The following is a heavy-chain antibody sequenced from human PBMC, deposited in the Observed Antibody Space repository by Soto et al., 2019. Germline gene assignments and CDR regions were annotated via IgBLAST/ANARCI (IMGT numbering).Heavy chain of an antibody. CDR1: GGSISSGGYY. CDR3: AREYYYGSGGFDY. V-gene: IGHV4-31*03. Sequence: SETLSLTCTVSGGSISSGGYYWSWIRQHPGKGLEWIGYIYYSGSTYYSPSLKSRVTISVDTSKNQFSLKLSSVTAADTAVYYCAREYYYGSGGFDYWGQGTLVTVSS. D-gene: IGHD3-10*01. J-gene: IGHJ4*02. CDR2: IYYSGST.